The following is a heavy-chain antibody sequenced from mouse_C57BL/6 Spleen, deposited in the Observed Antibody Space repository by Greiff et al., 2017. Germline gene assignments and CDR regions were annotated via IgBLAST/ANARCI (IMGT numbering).Heavy chain of an antibody. CDR2: INPGSGGT. CDR3: ARFVYYGSSYDY. D-gene: IGHD1-1*01. Sequence: QVQLQQSGAELVRPGTSVKVSCKASGYAFTNYLIEWVKQRPGQGLEWIGVINPGSGGTNYNEKFKGKATLTADKSSSTASMQLSSLTSEDSAVYFCARFVYYGSSYDYWGQGTTLTVSS. CDR1: GYAFTNYL. J-gene: IGHJ2*01. V-gene: IGHV1-54*01.